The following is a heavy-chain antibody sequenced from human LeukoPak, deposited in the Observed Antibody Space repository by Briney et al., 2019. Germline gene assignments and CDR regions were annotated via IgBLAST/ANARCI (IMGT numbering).Heavy chain of an antibody. V-gene: IGHV4-4*07. Sequence: SETLSLTCSVSGGSISGYYWSWLRQPAGEGLEWIGRIYTSGSTNYNPSLKSRVTMSVDTSKNLFSLKLSSVTAADTAVYYCARERDFWSGSVDYWGQGTLVTVSS. CDR2: IYTSGST. CDR1: GGSISGYY. CDR3: ARERDFWSGSVDY. D-gene: IGHD3-3*01. J-gene: IGHJ4*02.